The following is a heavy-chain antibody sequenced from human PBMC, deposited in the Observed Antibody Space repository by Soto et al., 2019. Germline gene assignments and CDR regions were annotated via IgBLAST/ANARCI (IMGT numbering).Heavy chain of an antibody. CDR2: TSGNGGST. D-gene: IGHD2-15*01. CDR1: GFTFSDYA. CDR3: AIDSDGGY. Sequence: GGSLRLSCAASGFTFSDYAMTWVRQAPGKGLEWVSHTSGNGGSTYYADSVKGRFTISRDNFENTLFLQMNNLRAEDTALYYCAIDSDGGYWGQGTLVTVSS. V-gene: IGHV3-23*01. J-gene: IGHJ4*02.